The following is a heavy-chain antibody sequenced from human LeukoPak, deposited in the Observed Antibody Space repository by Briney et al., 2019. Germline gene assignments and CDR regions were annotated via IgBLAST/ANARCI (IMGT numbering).Heavy chain of an antibody. Sequence: MPSETLSLTCTVSDYSISSGYYWGWIRQPPGKGLEWIGYIYYSGSTNYNPSLKSRVTISVDTSKNQFSLKLSSVTAADTAVYYCARATYYYDSSGYYYPPFFDYWGQGTLVTVSS. CDR1: DYSISSGYY. D-gene: IGHD3-22*01. J-gene: IGHJ4*02. CDR3: ARATYYYDSSGYYYPPFFDY. V-gene: IGHV4-61*05. CDR2: IYYSGST.